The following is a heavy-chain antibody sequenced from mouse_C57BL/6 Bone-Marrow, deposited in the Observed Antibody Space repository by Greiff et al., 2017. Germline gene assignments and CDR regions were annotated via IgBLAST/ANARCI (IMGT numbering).Heavy chain of an antibody. Sequence: QVQLQQPGAELVMPGASVKLSCKASGYTFTSYWVHWVKQRPGQGLEWIGEIDPSDSYTNYNQKFKGQSTLTVDKSSSTAYMQLSSLTSEDSAVYYCARRFGYDGYYFGYWGQGTTLTGSS. D-gene: IGHD2-2*01. CDR1: GYTFTSYW. V-gene: IGHV1-69*01. J-gene: IGHJ2*01. CDR3: ARRFGYDGYYFGY. CDR2: IDPSDSYT.